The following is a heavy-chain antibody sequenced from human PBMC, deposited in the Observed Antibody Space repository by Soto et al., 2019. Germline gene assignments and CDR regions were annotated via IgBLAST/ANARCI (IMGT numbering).Heavy chain of an antibody. Sequence: SETLSLTCTVSGGSVSSGSNYWSWVRQPPGKGLEWIGYIYYSGNTNYNPSLKSRVTISVDTSKNQFSLKLNSVTAADTAVYYCARGVRWLSLSPFDYWGQGALVTVSS. V-gene: IGHV4-61*01. CDR1: GGSVSSGSNY. CDR3: ARGVRWLSLSPFDY. J-gene: IGHJ4*02. D-gene: IGHD4-17*01. CDR2: IYYSGNT.